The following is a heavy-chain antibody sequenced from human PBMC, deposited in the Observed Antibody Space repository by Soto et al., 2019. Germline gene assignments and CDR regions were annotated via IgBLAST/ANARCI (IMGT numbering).Heavy chain of an antibody. V-gene: IGHV4-59*08. J-gene: IGHJ6*03. D-gene: IGHD3-3*01. CDR3: ARHGAEYYDFWXGPYSYMDV. Sequence: PSETLSLTCTVSGGSISSYYWSWIRQPPGKGLEWIGYIYYSGSTNYNPSLKSRVTISVDTSKNQFSLKLSSVTAADTAVYYCARHGAEYYDFWXGPYSYMDVWGKGTTVTVSS. CDR1: GGSISSYY. CDR2: IYYSGST.